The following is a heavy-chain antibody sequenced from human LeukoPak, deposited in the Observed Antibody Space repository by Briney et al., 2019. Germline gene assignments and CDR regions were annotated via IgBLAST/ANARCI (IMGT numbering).Heavy chain of an antibody. CDR1: GFTFSDYW. V-gene: IGHV3-74*01. J-gene: IGHJ4*02. D-gene: IGHD6-13*01. CDR3: ARGLIVAAGTDY. Sequence: GGSLRLSCAASGFTFSDYWMHWVRQVPGKGLVGVSHINSDGSSTSYADSVKGRFTISRDNAKNTLYLQMNSLRAEDTAVYYCARGLIVAAGTDYWGQGTLVTVSS. CDR2: INSDGSST.